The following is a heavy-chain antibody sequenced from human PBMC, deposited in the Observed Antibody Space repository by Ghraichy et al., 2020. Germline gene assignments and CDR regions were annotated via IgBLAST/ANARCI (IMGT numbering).Heavy chain of an antibody. CDR3: ARSFRSCWYGIDY. J-gene: IGHJ4*02. D-gene: IGHD6-19*01. CDR1: GFTFSSYR. V-gene: IGHV3-21*01. Sequence: GGSLRLSSTASGFTFSSYRMNWVRQAPGKGLEWVSSISSSSSYIYYADSVKGRFTISRDDAKNSLYLQMNSLRAEDTAVYYCARSFRSCWYGIDYWGQGTLVTISS. CDR2: ISSSSSYI.